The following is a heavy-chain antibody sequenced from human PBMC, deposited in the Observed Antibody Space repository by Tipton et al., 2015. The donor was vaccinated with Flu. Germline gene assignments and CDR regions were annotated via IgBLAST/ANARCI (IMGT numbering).Heavy chain of an antibody. D-gene: IGHD3-10*01. CDR1: GDSISNNVY. CDR2: IYYIGST. V-gene: IGHV4-31*03. Sequence: TLSLTCTVSGDSISNNVYWGWVRQHPGKGLEWIGYIYYIGSTFYNPSPETRTSISVDTSENRFSLEMKSVTAADTAVYYCARVHGDSGSLRFDPWGQGLLVTVSS. CDR3: ARVHGDSGSLRFDP. J-gene: IGHJ5*02.